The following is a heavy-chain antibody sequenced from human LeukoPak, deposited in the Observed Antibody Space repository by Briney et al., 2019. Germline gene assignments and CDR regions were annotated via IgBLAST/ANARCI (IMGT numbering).Heavy chain of an antibody. CDR2: INSDGSWT. CDR3: VSFYETY. V-gene: IGHV3-74*01. D-gene: IGHD2/OR15-2a*01. CDR1: GFTFSSYA. Sequence: GFLRLSCAASGFTFSSYAMSWVRQAPGKGLVWVSHINSDGSWTSYADSVKGRFTISKDNAKNTVYLQMNSLRAEDTAVYYCVSFYETYWGRGTLVTVSS. J-gene: IGHJ4*02.